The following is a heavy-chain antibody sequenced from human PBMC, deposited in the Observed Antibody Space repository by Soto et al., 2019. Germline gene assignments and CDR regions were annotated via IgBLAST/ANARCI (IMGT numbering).Heavy chain of an antibody. V-gene: IGHV1-2*02. CDR2: INPNSGGT. J-gene: IGHJ6*02. Sequence: ASVKVSFKASGYTFTGYYMHWVRQAPGQGLEWMGWINPNSGGTNYAQKFQGRVTMTRDTSISTAYMELSRLRSDDTAVYYCARTATTYYYYYYGMDVWGQGTTVTVSS. CDR3: ARTATTYYYYYYGMDV. D-gene: IGHD2-15*01. CDR1: GYTFTGYY.